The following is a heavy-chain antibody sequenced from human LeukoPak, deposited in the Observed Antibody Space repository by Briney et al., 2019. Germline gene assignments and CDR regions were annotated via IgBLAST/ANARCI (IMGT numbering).Heavy chain of an antibody. J-gene: IGHJ4*02. CDR3: ARDGDHSCGDY. Sequence: PSETLSLTCTVSGGSISSYYWSWVRQAPGKGLEWVANIKGDGSKQYYVDSVKGRFTISRDNAKNSLYLQMYSLTAEDTAVYYCARDGDHSCGDYWGQGTLVTVSS. V-gene: IGHV3-7*01. CDR2: IKGDGSKQ. CDR1: GGSISSYY. D-gene: IGHD2-2*01.